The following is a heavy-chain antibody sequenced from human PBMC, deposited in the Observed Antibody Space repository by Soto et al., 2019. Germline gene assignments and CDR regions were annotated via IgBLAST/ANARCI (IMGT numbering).Heavy chain of an antibody. CDR2: IYYSGST. Sequence: SETLSLTCTVSGGSISSYYWSWIRQPPGKGLEWIGYIYYSGSTNYNPSLKSRVTISVDTSKNQFSLKLSSVTAADTAVYYCERVKYSGYEATNFDYWGQGTLVTVSS. CDR3: ERVKYSGYEATNFDY. D-gene: IGHD5-12*01. V-gene: IGHV4-59*01. J-gene: IGHJ4*02. CDR1: GGSISSYY.